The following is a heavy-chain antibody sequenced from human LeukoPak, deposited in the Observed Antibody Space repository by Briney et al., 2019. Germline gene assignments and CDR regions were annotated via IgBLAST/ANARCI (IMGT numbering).Heavy chain of an antibody. D-gene: IGHD2-2*01. CDR2: LSYDGRDK. CDR3: ARDGGGTSADYYFDY. V-gene: IGHV3-30*04. Sequence: TGRSLRLACAASRFTFTSYAMHWVRQAPGKGLEWVAVLSYDGRDKHYADSVKGRFTISRENSKSTLYLQMNSLRADDTAVYYCARDGGGTSADYYFDYWGQGTLVTVSS. J-gene: IGHJ4*02. CDR1: RFTFTSYA.